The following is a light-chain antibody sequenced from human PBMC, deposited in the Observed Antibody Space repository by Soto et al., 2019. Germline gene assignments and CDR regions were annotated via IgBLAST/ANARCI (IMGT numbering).Light chain of an antibody. J-gene: IGKJ4*01. CDR3: QQYYTTPLT. CDR1: QSVLYSSNNRNY. Sequence: DIVMTQSPDSLAVSLGERATINCKSSQSVLYSSNNRNYLAWYQQKAGQPPKLLIYWASTRESGVPDRFSGSGSGTDFTLTISSLQAEDVAVYYCQQYYTTPLTFCGGTKVEIK. V-gene: IGKV4-1*01. CDR2: WAS.